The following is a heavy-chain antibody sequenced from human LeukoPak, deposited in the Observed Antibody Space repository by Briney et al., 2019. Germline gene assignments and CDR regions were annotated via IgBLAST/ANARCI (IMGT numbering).Heavy chain of an antibody. V-gene: IGHV3-43*01. Sequence: PGGSLRLSCAASGFTFHHYSMHWVRQPPGKGLEWVSLISWDGGITYYADSVKGRFTISRDNAKNSLYLQMNSLRAEDTAVYYCARSPSRLFDYWGQGTLVTVSS. CDR1: GFTFHHYS. CDR2: ISWDGGIT. CDR3: ARSPSRLFDY. J-gene: IGHJ4*02. D-gene: IGHD2-2*01.